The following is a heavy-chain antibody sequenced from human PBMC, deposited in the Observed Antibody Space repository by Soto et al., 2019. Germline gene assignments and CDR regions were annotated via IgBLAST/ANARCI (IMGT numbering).Heavy chain of an antibody. CDR1: GFTFSNAW. V-gene: IGHV3-15*01. D-gene: IGHD6-19*01. CDR2: IKSKTDGGTT. Sequence: EVQLVESGGGLVKPGGSLRLSCAASGFTFSNAWMSWVRQAPGKGLEWVGHIKSKTDGGTTDYAAPVKGRFTISRDDSKNTLSQQMNSLNPEDTAVYLCTTDLGSGWYWAWGQGTLVTVSS. J-gene: IGHJ4*02. CDR3: TTDLGSGWYWA.